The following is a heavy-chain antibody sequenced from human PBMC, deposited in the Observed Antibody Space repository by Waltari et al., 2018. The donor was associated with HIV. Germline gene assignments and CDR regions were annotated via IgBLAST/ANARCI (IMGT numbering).Heavy chain of an antibody. D-gene: IGHD2-2*01. J-gene: IGHJ4*02. V-gene: IGHV1-46*01. Sequence: QVQLVQSGAEVKKPGASVKVSCKASGYTFTSYYMHWVRQAPGQGLEWMGIINPSGGSTSYAQKCQGRVTMTRDTSTSTVYMELSSLRSEDTAVYYCARGIVVVPAANYYFDYWGQGTLVTVSS. CDR1: GYTFTSYY. CDR3: ARGIVVVPAANYYFDY. CDR2: INPSGGST.